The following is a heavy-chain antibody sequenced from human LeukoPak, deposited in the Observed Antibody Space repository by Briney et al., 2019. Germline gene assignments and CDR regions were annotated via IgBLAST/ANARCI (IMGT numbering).Heavy chain of an antibody. CDR3: ARDLYRVVVVPHYFDY. Sequence: GGSLRLSCAASGFTFSSYEMNWVRQAPGKGLEWVANIKQDGSEKYYVDSVKGRFTISRDNAKNSLYLQMNSLRAEDTAVYYCARDLYRVVVVPHYFDYWGQGTLVTVSS. CDR1: GFTFSSYE. CDR2: IKQDGSEK. V-gene: IGHV3-7*01. J-gene: IGHJ4*02. D-gene: IGHD3-22*01.